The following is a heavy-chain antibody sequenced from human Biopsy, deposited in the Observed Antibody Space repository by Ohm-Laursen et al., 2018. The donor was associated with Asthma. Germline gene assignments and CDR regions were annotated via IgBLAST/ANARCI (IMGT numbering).Heavy chain of an antibody. J-gene: IGHJ4*02. V-gene: IGHV3-53*01. Sequence: SLRLSCAASGFAVSRDHMFWVRQAPGKGLELVSVIYSGGTSHTADSVRGRFTISRDYSKNTLYLQMRSLRAENTAVYYCARGDSSNWSHYYFDYWGQGTLVTVSS. CDR2: IYSGGTS. CDR1: GFAVSRDH. D-gene: IGHD3-22*01. CDR3: ARGDSSNWSHYYFDY.